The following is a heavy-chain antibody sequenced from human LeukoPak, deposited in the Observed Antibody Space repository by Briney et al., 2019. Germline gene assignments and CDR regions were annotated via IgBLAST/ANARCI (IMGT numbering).Heavy chain of an antibody. Sequence: PGGSLRLSCAASGFTFSSYAMNWVRQAPGKGLEWVSSISSSSSYIYYADSVKGRFTISRDNSRNTLSLQMNGLRPEDTAVYYCAKEGPGNYYSAYFDSWGQGTLVTVSS. J-gene: IGHJ4*02. D-gene: IGHD1-26*01. CDR3: AKEGPGNYYSAYFDS. CDR2: ISSSSSYI. V-gene: IGHV3-21*01. CDR1: GFTFSSYA.